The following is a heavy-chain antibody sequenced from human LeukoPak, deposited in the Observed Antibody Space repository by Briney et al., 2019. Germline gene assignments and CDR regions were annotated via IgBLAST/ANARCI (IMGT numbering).Heavy chain of an antibody. V-gene: IGHV5-51*01. J-gene: IGHJ4*02. CDR2: IYSGVSDT. CDR1: GYSFTSYW. Sequence: GESLKISCKVSGYSFTSYWNGWVPQMPGKGLEWMGIIYSGVSDTRYSQSLQCQVTISADKSINTAYLQWSSLKASDTAMYYCARAYSYIHFDYWGQGTLVTVSS. CDR3: ARAYSYIHFDY. D-gene: IGHD5-18*01.